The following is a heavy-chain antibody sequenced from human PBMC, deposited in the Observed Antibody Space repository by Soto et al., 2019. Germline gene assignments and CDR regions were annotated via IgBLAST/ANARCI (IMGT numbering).Heavy chain of an antibody. V-gene: IGHV3-15*07. CDR3: TTYPVQYDSSERFDY. J-gene: IGHJ4*02. CDR1: GFTFSNAW. D-gene: IGHD3-22*01. CDR2: IKSKTGGGTT. Sequence: GGSLRLSCAASGFTFSNAWMNWVRQAPGKGLEWVGRIKSKTGGGTTDYAAPVEGRFTISRDDSKKTLYLKMNRLKTADTAVYYCTTYPVQYDSSERFDYWGQGTLVTVSS.